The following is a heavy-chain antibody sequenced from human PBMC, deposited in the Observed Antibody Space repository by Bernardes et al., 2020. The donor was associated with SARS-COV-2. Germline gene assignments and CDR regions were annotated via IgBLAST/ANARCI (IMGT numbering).Heavy chain of an antibody. CDR2: ISSDGDNT. Sequence: GGSLRLSCSASGFTFSSYALHWVRQAPGKGLEYVSAISSDGDNTYYADSVKGRFTVSRDNSKNTLYLQMNSLRADDTAMYYCARDYPDPADWGQGTLVTVSS. D-gene: IGHD6-13*01. V-gene: IGHV3-64*04. CDR3: ARDYPDPAD. J-gene: IGHJ4*02. CDR1: GFTFSSYA.